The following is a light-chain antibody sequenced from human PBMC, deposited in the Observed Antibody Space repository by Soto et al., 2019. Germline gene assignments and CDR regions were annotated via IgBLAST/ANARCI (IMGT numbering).Light chain of an antibody. CDR1: QSVGSY. CDR3: QQYGSSSWT. J-gene: IGKJ1*01. CDR2: GAS. V-gene: IGKV3-20*01. Sequence: IGLTPAADTMSLGPEERATISCRASQSVGSYLAWYQHKLGQPPRLLIYGASSRATGIPDRFSGSGSGTDFTLTISRLEPEDFAVYYCQQYGSSSWTFGQGTKVDIK.